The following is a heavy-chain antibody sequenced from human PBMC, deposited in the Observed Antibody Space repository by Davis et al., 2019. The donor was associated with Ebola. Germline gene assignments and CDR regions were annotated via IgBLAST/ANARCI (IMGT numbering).Heavy chain of an antibody. D-gene: IGHD4-23*01. CDR1: GGNFSSYA. J-gene: IGHJ3*01. V-gene: IGHV1-69*13. Sequence: SVKVSCKASGGNFSSYAMSWVRQAPGQGLEWMGGIIPIFGTAKYAQRFQDRVTITADEPTSTGYMELSSLRSEDTALYYCARGNSVVNSRADAFDLWGQGTMVTVSP. CDR2: IIPIFGTA. CDR3: ARGNSVVNSRADAFDL.